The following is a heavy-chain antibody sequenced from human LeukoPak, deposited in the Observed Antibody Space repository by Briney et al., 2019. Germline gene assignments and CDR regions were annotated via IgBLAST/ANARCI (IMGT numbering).Heavy chain of an antibody. D-gene: IGHD3-10*01. V-gene: IGHV1-2*02. J-gene: IGHJ6*03. Sequence: ASVKVSCKASGYTFIDYFMHWVRQAPGQGLEWMGWINPSSGDTDYAQKFQGRVTMTRDTSISTAYMELSRLRSDDTAVYYCARDSPYYYGSGSATYYMDVWGKGTTVTIS. CDR2: INPSSGDT. CDR1: GYTFIDYF. CDR3: ARDSPYYYGSGSATYYMDV.